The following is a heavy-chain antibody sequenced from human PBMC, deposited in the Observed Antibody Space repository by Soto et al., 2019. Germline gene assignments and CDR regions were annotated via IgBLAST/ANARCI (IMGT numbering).Heavy chain of an antibody. D-gene: IGHD2-15*01. Sequence: TSETLSLTCTVSGGSISSGGYYWSWIRQHQGKGLEWIGYIYYSGSTYYNPSLKSRVTISVDTSKNQFSLKLSSVTAADTAVYYCARHHCSGGSCYTPIGQLGGNWFDPWGQGTLVTVS. J-gene: IGHJ5*02. V-gene: IGHV4-31*03. CDR2: IYYSGST. CDR3: ARHHCSGGSCYTPIGQLGGNWFDP. CDR1: GGSISSGGYY.